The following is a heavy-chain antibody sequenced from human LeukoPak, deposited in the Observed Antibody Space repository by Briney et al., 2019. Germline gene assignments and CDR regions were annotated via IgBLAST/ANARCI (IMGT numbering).Heavy chain of an antibody. Sequence: GGSLRLSCAASGFRFNTYWMSWVRQAPGKGLEWVANIKQDGNEKYYADSVKGRFTISRDNGKNSLDLQMNSLRADDTAVYYCAKGRGWEASYYYYYMDVWGKGTTVTISS. CDR2: IKQDGNEK. D-gene: IGHD1-26*01. J-gene: IGHJ6*03. CDR3: AKGRGWEASYYYYYMDV. CDR1: GFRFNTYW. V-gene: IGHV3-7*01.